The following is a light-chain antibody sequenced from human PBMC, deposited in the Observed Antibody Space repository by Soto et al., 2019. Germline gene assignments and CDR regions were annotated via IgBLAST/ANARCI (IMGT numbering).Light chain of an antibody. Sequence: QAVVTQPPSASGTPGQRVTISCSGSSSNIGSYYVYWYQQLPGTAPKLLIYRNNHRPSGVPDRFSGSKSGTSASLAISGLRSEDEAHYYCAAWDDSLSGQVFGGGTKLTVL. V-gene: IGLV1-47*01. CDR3: AAWDDSLSGQV. J-gene: IGLJ3*02. CDR2: RNN. CDR1: SSNIGSYY.